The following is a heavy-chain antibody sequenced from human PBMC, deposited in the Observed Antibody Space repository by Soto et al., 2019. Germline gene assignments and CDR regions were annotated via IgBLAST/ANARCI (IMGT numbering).Heavy chain of an antibody. CDR2: TYYRSRWYY. CDR3: ARLIGNSWLDS. CDR1: GDSVSSNSV. V-gene: IGHV6-1*01. Sequence: SQTLSLTCAISGDSVSSNSVWNWIRQSPSRGLEWLGRTYYRSRWYYEYAPSVKSRITINPDTSKNQFSLQLNSVTPEDTAVYYCARLIGNSWLDSWGQGTLVTVSS. D-gene: IGHD2-8*01. J-gene: IGHJ5*01.